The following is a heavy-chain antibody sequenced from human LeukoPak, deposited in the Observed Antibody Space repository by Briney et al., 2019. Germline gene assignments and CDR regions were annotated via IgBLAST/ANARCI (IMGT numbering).Heavy chain of an antibody. CDR2: INPNSGGA. CDR3: ARGFSIGAVAGTGFYY. J-gene: IGHJ4*02. Sequence: GASVKVSCKASGYTFTGYYMYWVRQAPGQGLEWMGWINPNSGGANYAQRFQGRVTMTRDTSISTAYMELSRLTSDGTAVYYCARGFSIGAVAGTGFYYWGQGTLVTVSS. V-gene: IGHV1-2*02. D-gene: IGHD6-19*01. CDR1: GYTFTGYY.